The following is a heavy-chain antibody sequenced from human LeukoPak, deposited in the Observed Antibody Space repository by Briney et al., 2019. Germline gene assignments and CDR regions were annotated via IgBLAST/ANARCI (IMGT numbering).Heavy chain of an antibody. CDR1: GYTFIDYY. Sequence: ASVKVSCKASGYTFIDYYMHWVRQAPGQGLEWMGIINPRGGSTTYAQNFQGRVTMARDTSTSTLYMELSSRTYEDTAVYYCARKRTDGYISYYFDYWGQGTLVTASS. V-gene: IGHV1-46*01. J-gene: IGHJ4*02. CDR3: ARKRTDGYISYYFDY. CDR2: INPRGGST. D-gene: IGHD5-24*01.